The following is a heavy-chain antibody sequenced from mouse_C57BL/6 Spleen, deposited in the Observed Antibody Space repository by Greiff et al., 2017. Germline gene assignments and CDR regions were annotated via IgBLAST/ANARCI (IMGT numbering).Heavy chain of an antibody. Sequence: QVQLQQPGAELVRPGSSVKLSCKASGYTFTSYWMHWVKQRPIQGLEWIGNIDPSDSETHYNQKFKDKATLTVEKSASTAYMQLSSLTSEDSAVYYGARGDSSGWFAYWGQGTLVTVSA. V-gene: IGHV1-52*01. CDR2: IDPSDSET. J-gene: IGHJ3*01. D-gene: IGHD3-2*02. CDR3: ARGDSSGWFAY. CDR1: GYTFTSYW.